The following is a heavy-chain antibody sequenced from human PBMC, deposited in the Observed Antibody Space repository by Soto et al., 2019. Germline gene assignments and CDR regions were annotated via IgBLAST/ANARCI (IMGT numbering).Heavy chain of an antibody. J-gene: IGHJ4*02. CDR3: ARKEGTGYSSGWYGD. D-gene: IGHD6-19*01. V-gene: IGHV1-3*01. Sequence: QVQLVQSGAEVKKPGASVKVSCKASGYTFTSYAMHWVRQAPGQMLEWMGLINDGNGNTKYSQKFQGRVTITRDPSASTAYMELSSLRSEDTAVYYCARKEGTGYSSGWYGDWGQGTLVTVSS. CDR1: GYTFTSYA. CDR2: INDGNGNT.